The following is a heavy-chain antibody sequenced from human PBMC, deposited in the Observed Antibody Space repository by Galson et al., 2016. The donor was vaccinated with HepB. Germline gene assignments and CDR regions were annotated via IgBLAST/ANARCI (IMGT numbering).Heavy chain of an antibody. CDR3: ARLWSSAPGSVYDYYGMDV. V-gene: IGHV3-7*01. CDR2: IKEDGSEK. J-gene: IGHJ6*02. D-gene: IGHD6-13*01. Sequence: SLRLSCAASGLTFSDYYMSWIRQAPGKGLEWVANIKEDGSEKYYVDSVKGRFTISRDNAKNSLDLQMNSLSPEDTAVYYCARLWSSAPGSVYDYYGMDVWGQGTTVTVSS. CDR1: GLTFSDYY.